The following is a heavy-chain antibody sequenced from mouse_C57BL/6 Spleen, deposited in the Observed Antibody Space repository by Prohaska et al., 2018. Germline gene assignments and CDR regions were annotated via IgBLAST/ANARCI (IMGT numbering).Heavy chain of an antibody. D-gene: IGHD2-3*01. CDR1: GYAFSSSG. J-gene: IGHJ3*01. CDR3: ARSRLYDGGFAY. CDR2: IYPGDGDT. Sequence: QVQLQQSGPELVKPGASVNISCKASGYAFSSSGMNGVTQRRGKGLEWIGRIYPGDGDTNYNGKFKGKATLTADKSSSTAYMQLSSLTSEDSAVYFCARSRLYDGGFAYWGQGTLVTVSA. V-gene: IGHV1-82*01.